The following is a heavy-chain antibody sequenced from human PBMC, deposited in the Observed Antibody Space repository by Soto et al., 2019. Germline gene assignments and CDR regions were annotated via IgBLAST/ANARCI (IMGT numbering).Heavy chain of an antibody. CDR3: ARDLGSGYDPGDY. D-gene: IGHD5-12*01. V-gene: IGHV1-69*14. Sequence: QVQLVQSGAEVKKPGSSVKVSCKTSGDIFSGYSISWVRQAPGQGLEWMGGIIPIFGTTNYAQRFHGRVTITADKSTSTVYMELYSLKSEDKAVYYCARDLGSGYDPGDYWGQGTLVTVSS. J-gene: IGHJ4*02. CDR2: IIPIFGTT. CDR1: GDIFSGYS.